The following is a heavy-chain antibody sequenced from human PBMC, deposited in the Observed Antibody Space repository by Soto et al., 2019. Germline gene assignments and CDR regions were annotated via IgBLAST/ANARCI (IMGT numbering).Heavy chain of an antibody. CDR2: IYYSGST. CDR1: GGSISSSSYY. V-gene: IGHV4-39*01. D-gene: IGHD3-22*01. J-gene: IGHJ3*02. Sequence: QLQLQESGPGLVKPSETLSLTCTVSGGSISSSSYYWGWIRQPPGKGLEWIGSIYYSGSTYYNPSLKSRVTISVDTSKNQFSLKLSSVTAADTAVYYCASTYDSSGPPRWHDAFDIWGQGTMVTVSS. CDR3: ASTYDSSGPPRWHDAFDI.